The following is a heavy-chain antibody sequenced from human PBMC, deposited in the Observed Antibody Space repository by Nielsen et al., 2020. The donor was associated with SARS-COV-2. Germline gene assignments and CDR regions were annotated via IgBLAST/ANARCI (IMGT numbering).Heavy chain of an antibody. CDR3: ARGIAVAGKATYYYYYGMDV. J-gene: IGHJ6*02. D-gene: IGHD6-19*01. Sequence: RQAPGKGLGWVSYISSSGSTIYYADSVKGRFTISRDNAKNSLYLQMNSLRAEDTAVYYCARGIAVAGKATYYYYYGMDVWGQGTTVTVSS. V-gene: IGHV3-11*01. CDR2: ISSSGSTI.